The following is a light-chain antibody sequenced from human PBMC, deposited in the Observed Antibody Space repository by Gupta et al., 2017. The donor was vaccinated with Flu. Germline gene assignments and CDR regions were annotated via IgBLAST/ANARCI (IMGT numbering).Light chain of an antibody. V-gene: IGKV1-5*03. Sequence: DIQMTPSPSTLSASVRDSVTITCRASQSISSWLAWYQQKPGKAPKLLIYKASSLESGVPSRFSGSGSGTEFTLTISSLQPDDFATYYCQQYKSYPLTFGGGTKVEIK. CDR1: QSISSW. CDR3: QQYKSYPLT. CDR2: KAS. J-gene: IGKJ4*01.